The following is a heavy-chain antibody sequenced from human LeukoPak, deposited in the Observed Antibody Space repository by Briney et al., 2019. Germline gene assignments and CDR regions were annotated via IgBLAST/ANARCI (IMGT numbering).Heavy chain of an antibody. Sequence: SQTLSLTCTVSGGSISSGGYYWSWIRQPPGKGLEWIGYIYHSGSTYYNPSLKSRVTISVDWSKNQFSLKLSSVTAADTAVYYCARSSPDRSQLPPSFDYWGQGTLVTVSS. D-gene: IGHD6-6*01. CDR2: IYHSGST. CDR1: GGSISSGGYY. CDR3: ARSSPDRSQLPPSFDY. J-gene: IGHJ4*02. V-gene: IGHV4-30-2*01.